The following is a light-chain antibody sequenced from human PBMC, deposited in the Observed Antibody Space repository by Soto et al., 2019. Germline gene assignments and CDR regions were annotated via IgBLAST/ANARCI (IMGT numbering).Light chain of an antibody. Sequence: QSVLTQPASVSESPGQSITISCTGTSSDVGGYNYVSWYQQHPGKAPKLMIYDVSNRPSGVSNRFSGSKSGNTASLTISGLQAEDDGDYYCSSYTSSSTLDVFGTGTKLTFL. CDR3: SSYTSSSTLDV. J-gene: IGLJ1*01. CDR1: SSDVGGYNY. V-gene: IGLV2-14*03. CDR2: DVS.